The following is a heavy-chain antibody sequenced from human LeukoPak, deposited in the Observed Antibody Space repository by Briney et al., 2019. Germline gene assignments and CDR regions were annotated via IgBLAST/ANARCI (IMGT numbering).Heavy chain of an antibody. CDR2: ISYSGST. V-gene: IGHV4-59*08. CDR1: GVAINSYY. Sequence: PSETLSLTCTVSGVAINSYYWSWIRQPPGKGLEWIGYISYSGSTNYNPSLRSRVTMSVDTSKNQFSLKLTSVTAADTAVYYCARGWFYFDYWGQGTLDTVSS. J-gene: IGHJ4*02. CDR3: ARGWFYFDY. D-gene: IGHD6-19*01.